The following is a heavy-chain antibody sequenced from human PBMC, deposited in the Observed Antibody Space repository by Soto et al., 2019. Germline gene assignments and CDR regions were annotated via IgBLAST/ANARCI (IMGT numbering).Heavy chain of an antibody. D-gene: IGHD6-19*01. CDR3: STVAGMLRRGDY. CDR2: IIPILGIA. CDR1: GGSFSSYT. V-gene: IGHV1-69*02. Sequence: ASVKVSCKASGGSFSSYTISWVRQAPGQGLEWMGRIIPILGIANYAQKFQGRVTITADKSTSTAYMELSSLRSEDTAVYYCSTVAGMLRRGDYWGQGTLVTVSS. J-gene: IGHJ4*02.